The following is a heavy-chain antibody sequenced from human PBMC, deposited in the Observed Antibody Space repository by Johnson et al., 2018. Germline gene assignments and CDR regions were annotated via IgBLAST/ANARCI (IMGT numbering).Heavy chain of an antibody. CDR2: INPSGGST. Sequence: QVQLVQSGAEVKKPGASVKVSCKASGYTFTSYYMHWVRQAPGQGLEWMGIINPSGGSTSYPQKFQGRVTMTRDPSTSPVYMELGSLRSEDTAVYLWARGFDSSAYYYGGGAFDIWGQGTMVTVSS. V-gene: IGHV1-46*01. J-gene: IGHJ3*02. CDR3: ARGFDSSAYYYGGGAFDI. D-gene: IGHD3-22*01. CDR1: GYTFTSYY.